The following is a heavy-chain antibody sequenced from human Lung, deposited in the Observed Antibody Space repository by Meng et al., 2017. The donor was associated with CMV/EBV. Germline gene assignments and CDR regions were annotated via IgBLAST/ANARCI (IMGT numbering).Heavy chain of an antibody. CDR2: ISPYDGNT. V-gene: IGHV1-18*01. J-gene: IGHJ4*02. Sequence: SXXVSXXASGYTFTSYGIIWVRQAPGQGLEWMGWISPYDGNTNYAQTLQGRVTMTTDTPTSTAYMELRSLRSDDTAVYFCARERGYCGTTSCSYYFDYWXQGTLVTVSS. CDR3: ARERGYCGTTSCSYYFDY. CDR1: GYTFTSYG. D-gene: IGHD2-2*01.